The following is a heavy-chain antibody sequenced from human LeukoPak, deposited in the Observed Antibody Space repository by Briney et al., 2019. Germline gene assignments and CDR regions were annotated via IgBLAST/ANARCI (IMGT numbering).Heavy chain of an antibody. V-gene: IGHV5-10-1*01. CDR1: GYSFTSYW. CDR3: ASGVVCSGGSCPSFDY. D-gene: IGHD2-15*01. Sequence: GESLRISCKGSGYSFTSYWISWVRQMPGKGLEWMGRIDPSDSYTNYSPSFQGHVTISADKSISTAYLQWSSLKASDTVMYYCASGVVCSGGSCPSFDYWGQGTLVTVSS. CDR2: IDPSDSYT. J-gene: IGHJ4*02.